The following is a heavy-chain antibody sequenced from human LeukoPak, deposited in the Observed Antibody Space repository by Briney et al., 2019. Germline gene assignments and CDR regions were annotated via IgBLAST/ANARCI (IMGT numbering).Heavy chain of an antibody. CDR3: ANSGSNYYYYYMDV. CDR1: GFTFSDYY. J-gene: IGHJ6*03. CDR2: ISSSGSTI. V-gene: IGHV3-11*04. D-gene: IGHD3-10*01. Sequence: GGSLRLSCAASGFTFSDYYMSWIRQAPGKGLEWVSYISSSGSTIYYADSVKGRFTISRDNAKNSLYLQMNSLRAEDTAVYYCANSGSNYYYYYMDVWGKGTTVTVSS.